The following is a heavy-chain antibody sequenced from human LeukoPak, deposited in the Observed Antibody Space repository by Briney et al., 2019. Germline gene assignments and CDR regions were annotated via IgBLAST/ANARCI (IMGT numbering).Heavy chain of an antibody. V-gene: IGHV3-30*01. J-gene: IGHJ5*02. Sequence: GGSLRLSCAASGFTFSSYAMHWVRQAAGKXXXXXXXXXXXGSNKYSADPLKRRFPPSSDNSKNPLYLQMNSLRADDTAVYYCARDGRYCSGGSCLAPGFDPWGQGTLVTVSS. CDR1: GFTFSSYA. CDR2: XXXXGSNK. D-gene: IGHD2-15*01. CDR3: ARDGRYCSGGSCLAPGFDP.